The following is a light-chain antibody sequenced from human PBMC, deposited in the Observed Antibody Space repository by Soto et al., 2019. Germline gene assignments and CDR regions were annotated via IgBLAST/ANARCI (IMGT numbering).Light chain of an antibody. Sequence: EIVMTQSPANMSVSPGERVAVSCRASRPVRSNLAWYQQKPGQPPRLLIYGSSTRATGIPARFSGSGYGTEFTLTVTSLQSADIAVYYCQQYNDWLYSFGQGTKVDIK. CDR1: RPVRSN. V-gene: IGKV3-15*01. CDR3: QQYNDWLYS. CDR2: GSS. J-gene: IGKJ2*03.